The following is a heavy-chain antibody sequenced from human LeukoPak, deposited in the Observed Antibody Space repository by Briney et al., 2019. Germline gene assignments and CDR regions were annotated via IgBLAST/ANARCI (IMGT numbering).Heavy chain of an antibody. D-gene: IGHD4-17*01. J-gene: IGHJ2*01. CDR2: ITWNGDST. CDR3: ARSMSTVTTRFFDL. CDR1: GFTFDDYG. Sequence: GGSLRLSCAASGFTFDDYGLIWVRQVPGKGLEWVSYITWNGDSTAYADSVTGRVTIYRDNAKNSLYLQMNSLRAEDTAFYYCARSMSTVTTRFFDLWGRGTLVTVSS. V-gene: IGHV3-20*04.